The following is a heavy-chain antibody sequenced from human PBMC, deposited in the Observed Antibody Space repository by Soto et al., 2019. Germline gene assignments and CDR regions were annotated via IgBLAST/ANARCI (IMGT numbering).Heavy chain of an antibody. CDR3: ASKDTAMVAPYYYYGMDV. D-gene: IGHD5-18*01. V-gene: IGHV5-10-1*01. Sequence: GESLKISCKGPGYSFTSYWISWVRQMPGKGLEWMGRIDPSDSYTNYSPSFQGHVTISADKSISTAYLQWSSLKATDTAMYYCASKDTAMVAPYYYYGMDVWGQGTTVTVSS. CDR1: GYSFTSYW. CDR2: IDPSDSYT. J-gene: IGHJ6*02.